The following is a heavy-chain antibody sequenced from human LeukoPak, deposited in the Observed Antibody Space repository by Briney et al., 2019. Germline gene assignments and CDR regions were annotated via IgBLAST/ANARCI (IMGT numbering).Heavy chain of an antibody. CDR3: ARWSGSVTARNYYYYMDV. V-gene: IGHV4-61*02. D-gene: IGHD6-6*01. CDR1: GGSVRRGNYY. CDR2: IYTSGTT. J-gene: IGHJ6*03. Sequence: PSQTLSLTCTVSGGSVRRGNYYWTWIRQPAGSGLEWIGRIYTSGTTDYNPSLRTRVTISVDASRNQFSLNLSSVTAADTAVYYCARWSGSVTARNYYYYMDVWGEGTTVTVSS.